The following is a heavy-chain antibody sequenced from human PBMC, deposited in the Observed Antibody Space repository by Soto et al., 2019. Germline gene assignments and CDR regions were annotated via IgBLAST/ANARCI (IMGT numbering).Heavy chain of an antibody. D-gene: IGHD3-22*01. CDR1: GGTFSSYA. V-gene: IGHV1-69*13. J-gene: IGHJ4*02. CDR2: IIPIFGTA. CDR3: ARDLIDSSGPYFDY. Sequence: ASVKVSCKASGGTFSSYAISWVRQAPGQGLEWMGGIIPIFGTANYAQKFQGRVTITADESTSTAYMELSSLRSEDTAVYYCARDLIDSSGPYFDYWGQGALVTVSS.